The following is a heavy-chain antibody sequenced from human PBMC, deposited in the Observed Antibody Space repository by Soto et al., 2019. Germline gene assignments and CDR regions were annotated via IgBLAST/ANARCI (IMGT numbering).Heavy chain of an antibody. D-gene: IGHD6-19*01. CDR2: FDPEDGET. V-gene: IGHV1-24*01. J-gene: IGHJ2*01. CDR3: ATNDGAVAGTMWYFDL. Sequence: QVQLVQSGAEVKKPGASVKVSCKVSGYTLTELSMHWVRRAPGKGLAWMGGFDPEDGETIYAQKFQGRVTMTEATSTDTAYMELSSLRSEDTAVYSCATNDGAVAGTMWYFDLWGRGTLVTVSS. CDR1: GYTLTELS.